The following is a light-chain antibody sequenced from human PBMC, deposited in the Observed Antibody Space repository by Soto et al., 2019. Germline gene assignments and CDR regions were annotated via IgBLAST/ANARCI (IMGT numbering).Light chain of an antibody. J-gene: IGKJ1*01. CDR2: RTS. CDR1: QSLSSIY. V-gene: IGKV3-20*01. Sequence: ESVLRQSPGTLSLSPGQGATLSCRASQSLSSIYLAWYQQKPGQAPRLLIYRTSSRATGIPDRFSGSESETDFTLTISRLEPDDSAVYYCQQYGSSPRTFGPGTKVDIK. CDR3: QQYGSSPRT.